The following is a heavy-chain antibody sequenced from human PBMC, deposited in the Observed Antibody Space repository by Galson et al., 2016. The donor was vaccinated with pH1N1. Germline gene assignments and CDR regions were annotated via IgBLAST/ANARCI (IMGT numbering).Heavy chain of an antibody. D-gene: IGHD6-13*01. V-gene: IGHV1-46*03. CDR1: GYTFTRYY. CDR2: VDPANGGA. CDR3: TRDLVRLREN. Sequence: SVKVSCKASGYTFTRYYFHWVRQAPGQGLEWIGVVDPANGGATYAQKFQARLIMTRDTSTSTVYMELTSLQSDDTAVYYCTRDLVRLRENWGQGTLVIVSS. J-gene: IGHJ4*02.